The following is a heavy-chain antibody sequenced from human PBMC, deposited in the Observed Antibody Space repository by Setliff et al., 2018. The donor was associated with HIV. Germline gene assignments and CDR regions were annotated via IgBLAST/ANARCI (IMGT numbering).Heavy chain of an antibody. D-gene: IGHD3-3*01. J-gene: IGHJ4*02. V-gene: IGHV4-34*01. CDR3: AREKSITSAWYGGYYFDY. CDR1: GGPFSGNY. CDR2: INHSGST. Sequence: PSETLSLTCAVYGGPFSGNYWSWIRQPPGKGLEWIGEINHSGSTNYNPSLKSRVTISVDTSKNQFSLNLSSVTAADTAVYFCAREKSITSAWYGGYYFDYWGQGTTVTVSS.